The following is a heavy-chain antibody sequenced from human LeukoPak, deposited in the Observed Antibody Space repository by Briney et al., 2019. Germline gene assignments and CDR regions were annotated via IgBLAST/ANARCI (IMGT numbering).Heavy chain of an antibody. CDR2: IYPSGST. V-gene: IGHV4-34*01. D-gene: IGHD3-3*01. CDR3: ARARRRFRTIFGVVPAY. CDR1: GGSFSGYY. J-gene: IGHJ4*02. Sequence: PSETLSLTCAVSGGSFSGYYWSWIRQPPGKGLEWIGEIYPSGSTNYNPSLKSRVTISVDTSKNQFSLKLSSVTAADTAVYYCARARRRFRTIFGVVPAYWGQGTLVTVSS.